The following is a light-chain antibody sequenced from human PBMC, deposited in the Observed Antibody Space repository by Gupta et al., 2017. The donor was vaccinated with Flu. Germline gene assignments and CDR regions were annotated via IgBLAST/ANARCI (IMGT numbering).Light chain of an antibody. J-gene: IGKJ1*01. CDR2: GAS. V-gene: IGKV3-20*01. Sequence: EFVLTQSPGPLSSSPGERATLSCRASQSVRSNYLAWYQQKPGQAPRLLIYGASNRASGIPDRFSGSGSGTDFTLTISRLEPEDFAVYYCQQFDTSSWTFGQGTKVDIK. CDR1: QSVRSNY. CDR3: QQFDTSSWT.